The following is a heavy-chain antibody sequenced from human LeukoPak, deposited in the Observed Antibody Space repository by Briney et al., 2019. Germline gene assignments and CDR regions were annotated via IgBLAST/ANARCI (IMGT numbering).Heavy chain of an antibody. D-gene: IGHD3-3*01. J-gene: IGHJ6*04. V-gene: IGHV7-4-1*02. CDR3: ARGLRFLEWLTDV. CDR1: GYTFTSYG. Sequence: ASVKVSCKASGYTFTSYGINWVRQAPGQGLEWMGWINTNTGNPTYAQGFTGRFVFSLDTSVSTAYLQISSLKAEDTAVYYCARGLRFLEWLTDVWGKGTTVTVSS. CDR2: INTNTGNP.